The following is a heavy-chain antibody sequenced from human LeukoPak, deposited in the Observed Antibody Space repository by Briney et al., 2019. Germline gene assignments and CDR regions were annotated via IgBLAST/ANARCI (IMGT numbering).Heavy chain of an antibody. D-gene: IGHD2-15*01. CDR1: GGSFSAYY. CDR2: INHSGST. Sequence: PSETLSLTCAVYGGSFSAYYWSWIRQPPGEGLEWMGEINHSGSTNYNPSLKSRATISVDTSKKQFSLKLSSLTAADTAVYYCARGSCRGGSCYLYNYYHYMDVWGKGTTVTVSS. V-gene: IGHV4-34*01. J-gene: IGHJ6*03. CDR3: ARGSCRGGSCYLYNYYHYMDV.